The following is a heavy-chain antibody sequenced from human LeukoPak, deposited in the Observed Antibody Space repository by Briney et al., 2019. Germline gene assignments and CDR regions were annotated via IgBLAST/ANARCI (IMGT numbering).Heavy chain of an antibody. J-gene: IGHJ4*02. Sequence: GGSLRLSCAASGFTSSSYAMSWVRQAPGKGLEWVSAISGSGGSTYYADSVKGRSTISRDNSKNTLYLQMNSLRAEDTAVYYCAKDPRGYYDSSGYFYYWGQGTLVTVSS. CDR2: ISGSGGST. CDR1: GFTSSSYA. CDR3: AKDPRGYYDSSGYFYY. D-gene: IGHD3-22*01. V-gene: IGHV3-23*01.